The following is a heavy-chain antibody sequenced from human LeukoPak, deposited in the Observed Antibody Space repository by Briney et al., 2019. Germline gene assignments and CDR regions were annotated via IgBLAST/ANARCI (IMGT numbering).Heavy chain of an antibody. CDR1: GYTFTSYG. Sequence: ASVKVSCTASGYTFTSYGISWVRQAPGQGLEWMGWISAYNGNTNYAQKLQGRVTMTTDTSTSTAYMELRSLRSDDTAVHYCARDRRPPLNSGSYYDYYYGMDVWGQGTTVTVSS. J-gene: IGHJ6*02. D-gene: IGHD1-26*01. V-gene: IGHV1-18*01. CDR2: ISAYNGNT. CDR3: ARDRRPPLNSGSYYDYYYGMDV.